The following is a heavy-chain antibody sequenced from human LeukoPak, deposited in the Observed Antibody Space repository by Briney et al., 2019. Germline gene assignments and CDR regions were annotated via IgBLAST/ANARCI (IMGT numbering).Heavy chain of an antibody. CDR2: IYTSGST. CDR3: ARDKYGSGSEFDP. CDR1: GGSIRSYY. Sequence: SETLSLTCTVSGGSIRSYYWSWIRQPAGKGLEWIGRIYTSGSTNYNPSLKGRVTMSVDTSKNQFSLKLSSVTAADTAVYYCARDKYGSGSEFDPWGQGTLVTVSS. V-gene: IGHV4-4*07. J-gene: IGHJ5*02. D-gene: IGHD3-10*01.